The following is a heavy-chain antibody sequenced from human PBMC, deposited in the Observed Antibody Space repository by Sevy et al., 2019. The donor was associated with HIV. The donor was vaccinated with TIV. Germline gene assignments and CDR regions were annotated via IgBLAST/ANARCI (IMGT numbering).Heavy chain of an antibody. Sequence: GGSLRLSCTASGFTFGNYVMSWVRQAPGKGLEWVGFIRSKDYDKTTQYAASVKGRFIISRDDAKSTAFLQMNSLKTEDTGVYYCSRDNREVKSYFYYYMDVWGKGTTVTVSS. J-gene: IGHJ6*03. CDR1: GFTFGNYV. V-gene: IGHV3-49*04. D-gene: IGHD1-26*01. CDR3: SRDNREVKSYFYYYMDV. CDR2: IRSKDYDKTT.